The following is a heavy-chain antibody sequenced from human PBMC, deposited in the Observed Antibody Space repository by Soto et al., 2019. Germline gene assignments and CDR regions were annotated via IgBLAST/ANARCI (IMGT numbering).Heavy chain of an antibody. CDR3: ARDSGSWSYSYNYFDP. Sequence: SETLSLTCTVSGGSIRSYYWSWIREPPGKGLEWIGYIYYSGITRYSPSVKSRVPISVDTSKNQFSLKLSSVTAADTAVYYCARDSGSWSYSYNYFDPWGQGTLVTVAS. V-gene: IGHV4-59*01. CDR1: GGSIRSYY. D-gene: IGHD3-10*01. J-gene: IGHJ5*02. CDR2: IYYSGIT.